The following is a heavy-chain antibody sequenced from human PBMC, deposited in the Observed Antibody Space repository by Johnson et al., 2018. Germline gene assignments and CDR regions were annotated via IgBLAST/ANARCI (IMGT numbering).Heavy chain of an antibody. CDR1: GDSISSGSYY. CDR2: IYTTGTT. V-gene: IGHV4-61*02. CDR3: ARVNSGSLYYYYMDV. Sequence: QVQLQESGPGLVKPSQTLSLTCTVSGDSISSGSYYWSWIRQPAGKGLEWIGHIYTTGTTNYNPSLKSRVTISVDMSKNQFSLQLRSVTAADPAVYYCARVNSGSLYYYYMDVGGKGTTVTVSS. D-gene: IGHD3-22*01. J-gene: IGHJ6*03.